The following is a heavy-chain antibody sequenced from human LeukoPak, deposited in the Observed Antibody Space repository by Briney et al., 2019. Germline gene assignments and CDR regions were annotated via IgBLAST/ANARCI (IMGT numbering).Heavy chain of an antibody. CDR2: INPNSGGT. J-gene: IGHJ6*02. D-gene: IGHD3-22*01. V-gene: IGHV1-2*02. Sequence: ASVKVSCKASGYTFTGYYMHWVRQAPGQGLEWMGWINPNSGGTNYAQKFQGRVTMTRDTSISTAYMELSGLRSEDTAVYYCARGMFDNSGTYYYFYYALDVWGQGTTVTVSS. CDR3: ARGMFDNSGTYYYFYYALDV. CDR1: GYTFTGYY.